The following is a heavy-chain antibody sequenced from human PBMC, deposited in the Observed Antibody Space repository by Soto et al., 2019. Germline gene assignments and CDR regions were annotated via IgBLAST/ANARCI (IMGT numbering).Heavy chain of an antibody. Sequence: QVQLQESGPGLVKPSETLSLTCTVSGGSISSYYWSWIRQPPGKGLEWIGYIYYSGSTNYNPSLTSRVTISVDTSKNQFSLKLSSVTAADTAVYYCARAVTTVVTYWYFDLWGRGTLVTVSS. D-gene: IGHD4-17*01. CDR1: GGSISSYY. J-gene: IGHJ2*01. CDR2: IYYSGST. V-gene: IGHV4-59*01. CDR3: ARAVTTVVTYWYFDL.